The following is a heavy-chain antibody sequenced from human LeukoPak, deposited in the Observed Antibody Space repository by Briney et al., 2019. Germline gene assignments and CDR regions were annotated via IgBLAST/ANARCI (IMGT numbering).Heavy chain of an antibody. J-gene: IGHJ4*02. D-gene: IGHD6-19*01. V-gene: IGHV4-39*01. CDR2: IYYSGST. CDR1: GGSISSSSYY. Sequence: SETLSLTCTVSGGSISSSSYYWGWIRQPPGKGLEWIGSIYYSGSTYYNPSLKSRVTISVDTSKNQFSLKLSSVTAADTAVYYCAGIAVAGISPFDYWGQGTLVTVSS. CDR3: AGIAVAGISPFDY.